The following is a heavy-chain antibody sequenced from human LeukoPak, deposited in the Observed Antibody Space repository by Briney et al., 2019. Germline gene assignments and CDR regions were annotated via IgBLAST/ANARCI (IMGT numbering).Heavy chain of an antibody. CDR3: ARVVGGSPDY. D-gene: IGHD1-26*01. J-gene: IGHJ4*02. V-gene: IGHV3-64*01. CDR1: GFTFSSYA. Sequence: GGSLRLSCAASGFTFSSYAMHWVRQAPGKGLEYVSAISSIGGSTYYANSVKGRFTISRDNSKNTLYLQMGSLRAEDMAVYYCARVVGGSPDYWGQGTLVTVSS. CDR2: ISSIGGST.